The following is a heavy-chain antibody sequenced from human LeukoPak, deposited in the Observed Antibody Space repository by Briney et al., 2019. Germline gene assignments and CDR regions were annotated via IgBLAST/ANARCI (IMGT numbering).Heavy chain of an antibody. J-gene: IGHJ4*02. CDR3: ARDRASYSGSILYYFDY. CDR2: ICSSSSYI. V-gene: IGHV3-21*01. D-gene: IGHD1-26*01. Sequence: GGSLRLSCAASGFTFSSYSMNWVRQAPGKGLEWVSSICSSSSYIYYADSVKGRFTISRDNAKNSLYLQMHSLRAEDTAVYYCARDRASYSGSILYYFDYWGQGTLVTVSS. CDR1: GFTFSSYS.